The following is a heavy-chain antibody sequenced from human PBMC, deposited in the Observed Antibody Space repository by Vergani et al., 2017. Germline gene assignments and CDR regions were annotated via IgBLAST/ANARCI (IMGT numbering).Heavy chain of an antibody. CDR3: ARTLGELSSNYFYYGMDV. CDR2: IYYTGNT. V-gene: IGHV4-30-4*08. Sequence: QVQLQESGPGLVKPSQTLSLTCTVSGGSISSGDYYWSWIRQPPGKGLESIGYIYYTGNTYYNPSLKRRVTISVDTSKNQFSLKVTSVTAADTAVYYCARTLGELSSNYFYYGMDVWGQGTTVTVSS. J-gene: IGHJ6*02. D-gene: IGHD3-16*02. CDR1: GGSISSGDYY.